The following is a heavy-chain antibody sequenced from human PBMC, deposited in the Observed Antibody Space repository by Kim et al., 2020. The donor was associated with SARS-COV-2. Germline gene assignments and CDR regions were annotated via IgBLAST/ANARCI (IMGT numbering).Heavy chain of an antibody. J-gene: IGHJ6*02. V-gene: IGHV4-39*01. D-gene: IGHD1-26*01. CDR3: ARHGGPGEWEPLVGMDV. Sequence: LKGRVTISVDTSKNQFSLKLSSVTAADTAVYYCARHGGPGEWEPLVGMDVWGQGTTVTVSS.